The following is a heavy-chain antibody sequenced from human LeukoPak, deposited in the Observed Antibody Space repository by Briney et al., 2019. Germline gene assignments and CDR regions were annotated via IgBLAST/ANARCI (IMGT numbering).Heavy chain of an antibody. D-gene: IGHD5-24*01. V-gene: IGHV3-23*01. Sequence: GGSLRLSCAASGFTFSSDAMTWVRQAPGKGLEWVSLISYGGDRTCYADSVKGRFTISRDNSKNTLFLQMNTLRAEDTAIYYCAKVRGLQLQSYYFDYWGQGTLVTVSS. CDR1: GFTFSSDA. CDR3: AKVRGLQLQSYYFDY. J-gene: IGHJ4*02. CDR2: ISYGGDRT.